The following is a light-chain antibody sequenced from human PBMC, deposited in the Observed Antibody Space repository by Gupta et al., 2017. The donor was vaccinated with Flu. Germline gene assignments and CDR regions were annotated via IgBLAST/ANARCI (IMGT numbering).Light chain of an antibody. CDR3: LLYYGGAVI. CDR1: TGAVTSSYY. CDR2: STT. J-gene: IGLJ2*01. Sequence: QTVVTQEPSLTVSPGGTVTLTCASSTGAVTSSYYPNWFQQKPGQAPRALISSTTNKHSWTPARFSGSLLGGKAALTLSGVQAEDKADYYCLLYYGGAVIFGGGTKLTVL. V-gene: IGLV7-43*01.